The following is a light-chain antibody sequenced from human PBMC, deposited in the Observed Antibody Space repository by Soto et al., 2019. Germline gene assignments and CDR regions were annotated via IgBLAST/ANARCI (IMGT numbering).Light chain of an antibody. Sequence: QSVLTQPSSLSGAPGQSITISCTGTISDVGGYNYVSWYQQHPGKAPKLMIYEVSNRPSGVSNRFSGSKSGNTASLTISGLQAEDEADYYCTSYTSSITYVFRTGTKVTVL. CDR2: EVS. J-gene: IGLJ1*01. CDR3: TSYTSSITYV. CDR1: ISDVGGYNY. V-gene: IGLV2-14*01.